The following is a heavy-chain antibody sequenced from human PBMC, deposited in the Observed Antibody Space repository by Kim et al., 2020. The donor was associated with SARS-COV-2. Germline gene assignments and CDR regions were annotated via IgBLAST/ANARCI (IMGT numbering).Heavy chain of an antibody. V-gene: IGHV3-30*03. CDR3: TYSSSSGRTFDY. CDR2: ISYDGSNK. CDR1: GFTFSSYG. D-gene: IGHD6-6*01. Sequence: GGSLRLSCAASGFTFSSYGMHWVRQAPGKGLEWVAVISYDGSNKYYADSVKGRFTISRDNSKNTLYLQMNSLRAEDTAVYYCTYSSSSGRTFDYWGQGTLVTVSS. J-gene: IGHJ4*02.